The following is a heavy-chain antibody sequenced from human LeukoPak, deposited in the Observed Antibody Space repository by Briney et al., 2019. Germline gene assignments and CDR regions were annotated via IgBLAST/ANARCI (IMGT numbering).Heavy chain of an antibody. CDR3: AREIRAAYFDY. V-gene: IGHV4-4*09. CDR1: GGSISSYY. CDR2: IYTSGST. J-gene: IGHJ4*02. D-gene: IGHD6-25*01. Sequence: PSETLSLTCTVSGGSISSYYWSWIRQPPGKGLEWIGYIYTSGSTNYNPSLKSRVTISVDTSKNQFSLKLSSVTAADTAVYYCAREIRAAYFDYWGQGTLVTVSS.